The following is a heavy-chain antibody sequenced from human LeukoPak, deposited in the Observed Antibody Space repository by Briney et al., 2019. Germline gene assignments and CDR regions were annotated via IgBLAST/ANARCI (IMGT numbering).Heavy chain of an antibody. D-gene: IGHD3-16*01. V-gene: IGHV5-51*01. CDR3: ARLGADTFGSYWYCDL. Sequence: GESLKISCKASGYIFTSYWIGWVRQMPGKGLEWMGIIYPIDSDTRYSPSFQGQVTISADKAISTAYLQWSSLKASDTAMYYCARLGADTFGSYWYCDLWGRGTLVTVAS. J-gene: IGHJ2*01. CDR2: IYPIDSDT. CDR1: GYIFTSYW.